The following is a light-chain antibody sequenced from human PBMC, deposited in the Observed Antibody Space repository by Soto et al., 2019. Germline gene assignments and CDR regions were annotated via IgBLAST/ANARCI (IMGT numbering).Light chain of an antibody. J-gene: IGKJ1*01. CDR2: GAS. CDR3: QQYNNWPQT. Sequence: EIVLTQSPGTLSLSPGERATLSCRASQSVSSSKLAWYQQKPGQAPRLLIYGASSRATGIPDRFSGRGSGTDFALTISSLQSEDFAEYHCQQYNNWPQTFGQGTKVEIK. CDR1: QSVSSSK. V-gene: IGKV3-20*01.